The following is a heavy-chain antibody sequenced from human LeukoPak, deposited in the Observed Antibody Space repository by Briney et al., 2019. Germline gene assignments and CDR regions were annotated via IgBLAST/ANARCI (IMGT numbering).Heavy chain of an antibody. D-gene: IGHD2-15*01. CDR2: INHSGST. J-gene: IGHJ6*03. V-gene: IGHV4-34*01. CDR1: GGSFSGYY. Sequence: SETLSLTCAVYGGSFSGYYWSWIRHPPGKGLEWIGEINHSGSTNYNPSLKSRVTISVDTSNNQFSLKLSSVTAADTAVYYCARRIVVVAATILYYYYYMDVWGKGTTVTVSS. CDR3: ARRIVVVAATILYYYYYMDV.